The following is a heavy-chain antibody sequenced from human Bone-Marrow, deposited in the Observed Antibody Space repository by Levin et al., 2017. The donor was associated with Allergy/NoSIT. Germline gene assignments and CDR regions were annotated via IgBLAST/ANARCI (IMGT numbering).Heavy chain of an antibody. D-gene: IGHD2-15*01. J-gene: IGHJ3*02. CDR1: GFTFRTYG. CDR3: AKDLGYCSGGSCRLIDAVDM. Sequence: QAGGSLRLSCAASGFTFRTYGMNWVRQAPGKGLEWVAVISYDGSNKSYADSVQGRFTISRDNSKNTLYLQMNSLRAEDTAVYYCAKDLGYCSGGSCRLIDAVDMWGQGTMVTVSS. CDR2: ISYDGSNK. V-gene: IGHV3-30*18.